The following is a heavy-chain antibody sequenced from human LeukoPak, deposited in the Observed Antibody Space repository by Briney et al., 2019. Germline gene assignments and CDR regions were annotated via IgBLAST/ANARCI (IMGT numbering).Heavy chain of an antibody. CDR3: ARVGGGYDFGY. J-gene: IGHJ4*02. CDR2: IYSGGST. Sequence: GGSLRLSCAASGFTVSSNYMSWVRQAPGKGLEWVSVIYSGGSTYYADSVKGRFTVSRDNSKNTLYLQMNSLRAEDTAVYYCARVGGGYDFGYWGEGTLVTVSS. CDR1: GFTVSSNY. V-gene: IGHV3-53*01. D-gene: IGHD5-12*01.